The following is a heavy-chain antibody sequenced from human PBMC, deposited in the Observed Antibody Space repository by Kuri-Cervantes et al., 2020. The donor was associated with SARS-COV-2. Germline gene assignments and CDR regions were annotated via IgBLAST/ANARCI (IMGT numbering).Heavy chain of an antibody. V-gene: IGHV5-10-1*01. J-gene: IGHJ6*02. D-gene: IGHD6-19*01. CDR2: IDPSDSYT. CDR1: GYSFTTYW. CDR3: ARRSIQYSSGSMYGMDV. Sequence: GGSLRLSCKDSGYSFTTYWIIWVRRMPGKGLEWMGRIDPSDSYTNYSPSFQGHVTISADKSISTAYLQWSGLKASDTAMYYCARRSIQYSSGSMYGMDVWGQGTTVTVSS.